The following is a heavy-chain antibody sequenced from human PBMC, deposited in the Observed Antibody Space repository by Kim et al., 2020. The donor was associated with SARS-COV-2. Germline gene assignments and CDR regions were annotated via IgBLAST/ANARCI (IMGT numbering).Heavy chain of an antibody. CDR1: GFPFGDYG. Sequence: GGSLRLSCTTSGFPFGDYGMTWVRQAPGKGLEWVGFIRSKADGGTAESAASVKGRFRVSRDDSKSIAYLQMNSLKTEDTGVYYCIRDLDLDYWGKGTLV. J-gene: IGHJ4*02. CDR3: IRDLDLDY. D-gene: IGHD1-1*01. V-gene: IGHV3-49*04. CDR2: IRSKADGGTA.